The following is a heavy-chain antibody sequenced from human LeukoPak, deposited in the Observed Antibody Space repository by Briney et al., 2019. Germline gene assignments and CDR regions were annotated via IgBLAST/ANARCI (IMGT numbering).Heavy chain of an antibody. CDR1: GGTFSSYA. V-gene: IGHV1-69*04. D-gene: IGHD3-22*01. Sequence: GASVKVSCKASGGTFSSYAISWVRQAPGQGLEWMGRIIPILGIANYAQKFQGRVTITADKSTSAAYMELSSLRSEDTAAYYCASTENYYDSSGYYYPPHYWGQGTLVTVSS. J-gene: IGHJ4*02. CDR2: IIPILGIA. CDR3: ASTENYYDSSGYYYPPHY.